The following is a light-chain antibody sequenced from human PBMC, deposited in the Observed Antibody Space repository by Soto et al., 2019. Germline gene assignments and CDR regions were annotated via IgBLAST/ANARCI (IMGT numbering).Light chain of an antibody. J-gene: IGLJ1*01. CDR2: EGT. Sequence: QSALAQPASVSGSPGQSVTISCTGTTSDVGSYHLVSWYQQHPGKAPKLMIYEGTKRPSGVSNRFSGPKSGITASLTISGLQPEDEADYYCCSFAGTGTFGGYVFGTGTKLTVL. V-gene: IGLV2-23*03. CDR1: TSDVGSYHL. CDR3: CSFAGTGTFGGYV.